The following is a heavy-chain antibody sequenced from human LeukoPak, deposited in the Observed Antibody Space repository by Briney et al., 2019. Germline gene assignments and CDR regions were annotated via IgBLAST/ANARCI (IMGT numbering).Heavy chain of an antibody. CDR1: GFTFSSYG. Sequence: PGRSLRLSCAASGFTFSSYGMHWVRQAPGKGLEWVAVIWYDGSNKYYADSVKGRFTISRDNAKNTLYLQMNSLRAEDTAVYYCAKSEGYNWFDPWGQGTLVTVSS. J-gene: IGHJ5*02. CDR3: AKSEGYNWFDP. CDR2: IWYDGSNK. V-gene: IGHV3-33*03.